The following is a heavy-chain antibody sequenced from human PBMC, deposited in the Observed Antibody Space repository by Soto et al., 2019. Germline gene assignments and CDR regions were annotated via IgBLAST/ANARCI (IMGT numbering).Heavy chain of an antibody. CDR2: ISYDGSNK. D-gene: IGHD4-17*01. CDR3: ATDIHAVRDGYHYGADY. J-gene: IGHJ4*02. Sequence: QVQVVESGGGVVQPGRSLTLSCAVSGFTFSTYGMHWVRQAPGKGLEWVAIISYDGSNKYYADSVMGRFAISRDNSKNTLFLQLNSLRPEDTAVYYCATDIHAVRDGYHYGADYWGQGTQVTVSS. V-gene: IGHV3-30*03. CDR1: GFTFSTYG.